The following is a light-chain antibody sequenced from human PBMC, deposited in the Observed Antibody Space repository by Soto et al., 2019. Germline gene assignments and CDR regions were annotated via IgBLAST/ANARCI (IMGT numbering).Light chain of an antibody. Sequence: QSALTQPRSVSGSPGQSVTISCTGTSSDVGGYNYVSWYQQHPGKAPKLMIYDVSKRPTGIPDRFSGSKSGNTASPTISGLQAEDEADYYGCSYAGSYYVFGTGTKVTVL. CDR3: CSYAGSYYV. J-gene: IGLJ1*01. V-gene: IGLV2-11*01. CDR1: SSDVGGYNY. CDR2: DVS.